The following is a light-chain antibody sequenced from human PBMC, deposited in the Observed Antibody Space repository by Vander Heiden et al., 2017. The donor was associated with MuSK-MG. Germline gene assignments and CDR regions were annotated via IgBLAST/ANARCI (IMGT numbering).Light chain of an antibody. CDR1: KLGDKY. V-gene: IGLV3-1*01. Sequence: SYELTQPPSVSVSPGQTASITCSGAKLGDKYACWYQQKPGQSPVLVIYKDSKRPSGIPERFSGSNSGNTATLTISGTQAMDEADYYCQAWDSSTEVFGGGTKLTVL. CDR3: QAWDSSTEV. CDR2: KDS. J-gene: IGLJ2*01.